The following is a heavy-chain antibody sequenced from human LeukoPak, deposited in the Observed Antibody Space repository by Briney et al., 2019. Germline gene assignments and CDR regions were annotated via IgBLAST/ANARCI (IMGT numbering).Heavy chain of an antibody. CDR2: ISSSGGTT. Sequence: GGSLRLSCAASGFTFSTYAVNWVRQAPGKGRERVSAISSSGGTTYYADSVKGRFSISRDNSKNTVYLQMNSLRAEDTAVYYCAKDRNGWPTNFDYWGQGTLVTVSA. CDR3: AKDRNGWPTNFDY. CDR1: GFTFSTYA. V-gene: IGHV3-23*01. D-gene: IGHD6-19*01. J-gene: IGHJ4*02.